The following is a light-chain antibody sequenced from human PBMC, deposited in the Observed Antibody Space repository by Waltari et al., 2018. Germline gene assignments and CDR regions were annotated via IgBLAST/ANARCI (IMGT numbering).Light chain of an antibody. J-gene: IGKJ2*01. CDR3: QQYFGTPVT. V-gene: IGKV4-1*01. CDR2: WSS. Sequence: DIVMTQSPDSLAVSLGEKATISCKSSQTVLYSDNNNYLGWYQQKPGKPPKVLIKWSSTREPGVPDRFVGSGSGTDFTLTINSLQAEDLAVYYCQQYFGTPVTFGQGTRLEIK. CDR1: QTVLYSDNNNY.